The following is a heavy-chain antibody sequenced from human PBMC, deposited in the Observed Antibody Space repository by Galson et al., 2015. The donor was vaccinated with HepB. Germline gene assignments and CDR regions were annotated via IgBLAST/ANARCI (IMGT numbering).Heavy chain of an antibody. CDR2: IGIGNGNT. Sequence: SVKVSCKASGFTFTRSAVKWVRQARGQRLEWMGWIGIGNGNTNYPQKVQDRVTITRDMSKDTVYMELSSLRAEDTAVYYCAAYRVCSSVNRQPYNFDCWGQGSLFTVSP. CDR1: GFTFTRSA. CDR3: AAYRVCSSVNRQPYNFDC. V-gene: IGHV1-58*01. J-gene: IGHJ4*02. D-gene: IGHD6-13*01.